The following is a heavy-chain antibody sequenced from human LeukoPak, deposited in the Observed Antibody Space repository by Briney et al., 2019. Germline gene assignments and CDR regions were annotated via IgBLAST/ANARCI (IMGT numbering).Heavy chain of an antibody. V-gene: IGHV4-61*02. CDR1: GGSISSGSYY. D-gene: IGHD6-6*01. CDR2: IYTSGST. Sequence: SETLFLTCTVSGGSISSGSYYWRWIRQPAGKGLEWIGRIYTSGSTNYNPSLKSRVTISVDTSKNQFSLKLSSVTAADTAVYYCARDLAATRARWFDPWGQGTLVTVSS. J-gene: IGHJ5*02. CDR3: ARDLAATRARWFDP.